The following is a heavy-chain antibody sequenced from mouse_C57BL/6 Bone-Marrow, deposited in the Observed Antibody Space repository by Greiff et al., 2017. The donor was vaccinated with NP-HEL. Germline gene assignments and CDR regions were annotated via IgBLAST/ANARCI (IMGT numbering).Heavy chain of an antibody. D-gene: IGHD1-1*01. CDR1: GYTFTSYW. J-gene: IGHJ3*01. CDR2: IYPDSGST. CDR3: TRYYYGGAY. V-gene: IGHV1-64*01. Sequence: QVQLQQPGAELVKPGASVKLSCKASGYTFTSYWMHWVKQRPGQGLEWIGMIYPDSGSTNYNEKFKSKATLTVDKSSSTAYMQLSSLTSEDSAVYYCTRYYYGGAYWGQGTLVTVSA.